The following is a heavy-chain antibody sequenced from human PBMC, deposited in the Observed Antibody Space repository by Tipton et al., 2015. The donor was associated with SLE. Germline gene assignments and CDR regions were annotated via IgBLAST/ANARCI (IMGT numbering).Heavy chain of an antibody. V-gene: IGHV4-39*07. Sequence: LRLSCTVSDGPIRSTNYYWGWIRQPPGKGLEWIGSIFYTGSTYYNPSLKSRVSFSIDTSKHQFSLKLNSVTAADTAVYYCARARHGGAEYFEHWGQGTLVTVSS. D-gene: IGHD3-3*01. J-gene: IGHJ1*01. CDR3: ARARHGGAEYFEH. CDR2: IFYTGST. CDR1: DGPIRSTNYY.